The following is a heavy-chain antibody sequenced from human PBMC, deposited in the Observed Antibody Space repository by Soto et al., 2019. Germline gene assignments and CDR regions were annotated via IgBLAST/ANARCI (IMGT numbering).Heavy chain of an antibody. V-gene: IGHV3-23*01. CDR3: AKDYFETKGPYFFDY. Sequence: VQLLESGGGLVQPGGSLRLSCAASGFTFNNYAMNWVRQAPGKGLEWVSAIRNSGGFTYYADSVKGRFTISRDNSKNTLYLHMNSLRAEDTALYYFAKDYFETKGPYFFDYWGQGTLVTVSS. CDR2: IRNSGGFT. D-gene: IGHD1-26*01. J-gene: IGHJ4*02. CDR1: GFTFNNYA.